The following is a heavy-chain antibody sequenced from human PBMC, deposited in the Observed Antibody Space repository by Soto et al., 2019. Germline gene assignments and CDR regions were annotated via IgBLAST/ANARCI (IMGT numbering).Heavy chain of an antibody. Sequence: PGGSLRLSCAASGFTFSSYAMHWVRQAPGKGLEWVAVISYDGSNKYYADSVKGRFTISRDNSKNTLYLQMNSLRAEDTAVYYCARDRGRSSGWYVTYYYYGMDVWGQGTTVTVSS. CDR3: ARDRGRSSGWYVTYYYYGMDV. V-gene: IGHV3-30-3*01. CDR2: ISYDGSNK. J-gene: IGHJ6*02. CDR1: GFTFSSYA. D-gene: IGHD6-19*01.